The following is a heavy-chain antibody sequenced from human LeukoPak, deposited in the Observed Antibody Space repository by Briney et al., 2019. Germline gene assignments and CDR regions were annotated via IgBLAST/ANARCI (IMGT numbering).Heavy chain of an antibody. Sequence: IPIFGTANYAQKFQGRVTITADESTSTAYMALSSLRSEDTAVYYCARSATPYGDYYASFDYWGQGTLVTVSS. CDR2: IPIFGTA. D-gene: IGHD4-17*01. V-gene: IGHV1-69*01. J-gene: IGHJ4*02. CDR3: ARSATPYGDYYASFDY.